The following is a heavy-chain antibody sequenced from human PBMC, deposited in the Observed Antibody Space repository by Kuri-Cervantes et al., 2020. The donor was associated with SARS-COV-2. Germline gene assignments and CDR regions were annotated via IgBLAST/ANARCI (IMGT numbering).Heavy chain of an antibody. D-gene: IGHD6-19*01. V-gene: IGHV3-21*01. CDR1: GFTFSSYS. CDR2: ISSSSSYI. J-gene: IGHJ4*02. CDR3: YAIAVAGTVDY. Sequence: GESLKISCAASGFTFSSYSMNWVRQAPGKWLEWVSSISSSSSYIYYADSVKGRFTISRDSAKNSLYLQMNSLRAEDTSVYYCYAIAVAGTVDYWGQGTLVTVSS.